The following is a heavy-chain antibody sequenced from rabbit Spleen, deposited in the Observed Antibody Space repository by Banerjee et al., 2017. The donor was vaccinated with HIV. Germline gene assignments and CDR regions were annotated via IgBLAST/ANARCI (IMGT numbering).Heavy chain of an antibody. J-gene: IGHJ6*01. CDR2: IATGSSGFT. Sequence: QEQLVESGGGLVQPEGSPTLTCTASGFSFSSGYYMCWVRQAPGKGLEWIGCIATGSSGFTYYATWAKGRFTCSKTSSTTVTLQMTRLTAADTATYFCARDTSSSFSSYGMDLWGPGTLV. D-gene: IGHD1-1*01. CDR1: GFSFSSGYY. CDR3: ARDTSSSFSSYGMDL. V-gene: IGHV1S45*01.